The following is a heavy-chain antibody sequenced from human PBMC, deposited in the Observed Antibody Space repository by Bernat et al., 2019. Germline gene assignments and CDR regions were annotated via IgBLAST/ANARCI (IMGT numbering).Heavy chain of an antibody. CDR1: GYTFTSYY. CDR2: INPSGGST. J-gene: IGHJ6*02. CDR3: ARGGKTPYCYYGMDV. Sequence: QVQLVQSGAEVKKPGASVKVSCKASGYTFTSYYMHWVRQAPGQGLEWMGIINPSGGSTSYAQKFQGRVTMTRDTSTSTVYMELSSLRSEDTAVYYCARGGKTPYCYYGMDVWGQGATVTVSS. D-gene: IGHD4-23*01. V-gene: IGHV1-46*01.